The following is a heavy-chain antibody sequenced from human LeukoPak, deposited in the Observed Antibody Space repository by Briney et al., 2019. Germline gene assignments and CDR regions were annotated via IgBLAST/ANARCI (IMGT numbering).Heavy chain of an antibody. V-gene: IGHV3-7*03. J-gene: IGHJ4*02. CDR2: IKLDGSEK. Sequence: GGSLRLSCVASGFTFGKYWMSWVRQAPGKGLEWVANIKLDGSEKNYVDSVKGRFTISRDNTKNSLYLQMNSLRVEDAAVFYCARDQYDTWSRRGNFDSWGQGTLVIVSS. D-gene: IGHD3-3*01. CDR1: GFTFGKYW. CDR3: ARDQYDTWSRRGNFDS.